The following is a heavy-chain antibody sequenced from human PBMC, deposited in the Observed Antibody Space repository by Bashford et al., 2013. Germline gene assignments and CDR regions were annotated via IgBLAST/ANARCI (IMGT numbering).Heavy chain of an antibody. CDR2: IYYGGST. V-gene: IGHV4-59*01. D-gene: IGHD6-6*01. Sequence: SETLSLTCTVSGGSISSYYWSWIRQPPGKGLEWIGYIYYGGSTKYNPSLKSRVTISVDTSKSQFSLKLSSVTAADTAVYYCARQYSTSTKFDYWGQGTLVTVSS. CDR1: GGSISSYY. CDR3: ARQYSTSTKFDY. J-gene: IGHJ4*02.